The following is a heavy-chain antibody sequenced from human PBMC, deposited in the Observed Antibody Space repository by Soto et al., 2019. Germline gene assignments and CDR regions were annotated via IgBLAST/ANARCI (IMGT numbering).Heavy chain of an antibody. CDR2: INPASTST. J-gene: IGHJ4*02. D-gene: IGHD6-13*01. CDR1: GSTFTHYY. V-gene: IGHV1-46*01. Sequence: QVQLVQSGAEVKKPGASVKVSCRTSGSTFTHYYIHWVRQAPGQGLEWLGIINPASTSTNYAQEFQGRVTLTMDTSTTTVYMELSGLRTEDTAIFYCARDLAAGDHWGQGTLVTVSS. CDR3: ARDLAAGDH.